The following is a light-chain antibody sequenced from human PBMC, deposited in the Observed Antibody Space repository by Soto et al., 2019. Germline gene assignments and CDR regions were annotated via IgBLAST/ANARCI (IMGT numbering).Light chain of an antibody. Sequence: GMSQSLSTLSVSPEERATLSCGASHSVSSNLAWYQQQPGQAPRLLIYGASTRATGIPARFSGNGSGTEFTLTISSLEPEDFAVYCCQQCSNWPPTFGQGTLL. J-gene: IGKJ5*01. CDR1: HSVSSN. V-gene: IGKV3-15*01. CDR2: GAS. CDR3: QQCSNWPPT.